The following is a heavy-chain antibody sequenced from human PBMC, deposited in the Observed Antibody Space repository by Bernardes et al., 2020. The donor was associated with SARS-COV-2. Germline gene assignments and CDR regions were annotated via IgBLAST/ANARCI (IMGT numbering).Heavy chain of an antibody. Sequence: SETLSLTCSVSGDSISIYYWSWIRQPPGKRLEWIGDINHNENTKYNPSLKSRVTISVDRSKNHFSLRLTSVTAADAAVYYCARGQQTADFGVAYGLDVWGQGTTVTVSS. J-gene: IGHJ6*02. V-gene: IGHV4-59*01. CDR3: ARGQQTADFGVAYGLDV. CDR1: GDSISIYY. CDR2: INHNENT. D-gene: IGHD3-3*01.